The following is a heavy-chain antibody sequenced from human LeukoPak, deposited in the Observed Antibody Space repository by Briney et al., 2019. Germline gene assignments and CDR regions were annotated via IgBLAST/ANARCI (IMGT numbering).Heavy chain of an antibody. Sequence: GGSLGLSCAASGFTFSSYAMSWVRQAPGKGLEWVSAISGSGGSTYYADSVKGRFTISRDNSKNTLYLQMNSLRAEDTAVYYCAKAIVLMVYAIKGGFDYWGQGTLVTVSS. V-gene: IGHV3-23*01. J-gene: IGHJ4*02. D-gene: IGHD2-8*01. CDR3: AKAIVLMVYAIKGGFDY. CDR2: ISGSGGST. CDR1: GFTFSSYA.